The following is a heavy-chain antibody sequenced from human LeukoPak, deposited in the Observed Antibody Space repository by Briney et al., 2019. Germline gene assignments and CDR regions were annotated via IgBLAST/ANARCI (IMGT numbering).Heavy chain of an antibody. CDR3: ARGDPIYDFWSGGDY. CDR2: ISYNGRNK. V-gene: IGHV3-30*04. J-gene: IGHJ4*02. D-gene: IGHD3-3*01. Sequence: GGSLRLSCAASGFTFSSYAMHWVRQAPGKGLGWVAVISYNGRNKFYADSVKGRFTISRDNSKNTLYLQMNSLRAEDTAVYYCARGDPIYDFWSGGDYWGQGSLVTVSS. CDR1: GFTFSSYA.